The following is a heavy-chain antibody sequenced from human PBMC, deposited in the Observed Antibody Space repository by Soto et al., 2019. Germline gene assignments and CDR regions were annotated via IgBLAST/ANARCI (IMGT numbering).Heavy chain of an antibody. J-gene: IGHJ6*02. V-gene: IGHV3-30-3*01. Sequence: GGSLRLSCAASGFTFSSYAMHWVRQAPGKGLEWVAVISYDGSNKYYADSVKGRFTISRDNSKNTLYLQMNSLRAEDTAVYYCARDQGKGGIWDYYGSGSSYYYYGMDVWGQGTTVTVSS. CDR2: ISYDGSNK. D-gene: IGHD3-10*01. CDR1: GFTFSSYA. CDR3: ARDQGKGGIWDYYGSGSSYYYYGMDV.